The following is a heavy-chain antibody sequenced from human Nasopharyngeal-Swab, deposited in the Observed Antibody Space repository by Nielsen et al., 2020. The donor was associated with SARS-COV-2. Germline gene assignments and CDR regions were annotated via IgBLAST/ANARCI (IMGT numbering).Heavy chain of an antibody. CDR1: DGSISIRSYY. CDR2: IYYSGNT. CDR3: MREARPDDFWSDYYDYFYYGMDV. J-gene: IGHJ6*02. Sequence: SETLSLTCTVSDGSISIRSYYWGWIRQAPEMGLEWIGSIYYSGNTHYNPSLKSRVTISVDTSKNQFSLKVRSVTAADTAVYYCMREARPDDFWSDYYDYFYYGMDVWGQGTTVTVSS. V-gene: IGHV4-39*07. D-gene: IGHD3-3*01.